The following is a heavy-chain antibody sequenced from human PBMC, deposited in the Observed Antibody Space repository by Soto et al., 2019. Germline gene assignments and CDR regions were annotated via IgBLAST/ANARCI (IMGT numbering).Heavy chain of an antibody. D-gene: IGHD1-1*01. Sequence: SETLSLTCTDSGGSISSYYWSWIRQPPGKGLEWIGYIYYSGSTNYNPSLKSRVTISVDTSKNQFSLKLSSVTAADTAVYYCARFAETTDWFDPWGQGTLVTLSS. CDR1: GGSISSYY. V-gene: IGHV4-59*01. CDR2: IYYSGST. J-gene: IGHJ5*02. CDR3: ARFAETTDWFDP.